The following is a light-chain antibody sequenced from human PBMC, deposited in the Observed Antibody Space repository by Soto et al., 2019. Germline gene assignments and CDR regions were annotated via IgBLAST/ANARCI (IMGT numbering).Light chain of an antibody. J-gene: IGKJ1*01. CDR1: QYINTR. CDR3: QQYNSSPWT. CDR2: GAS. V-gene: IGKV3D-15*01. Sequence: EIVLTQSPATLSSFPGDRVTLSCRASQYINTRLAWYQHRPGQAPRLLIYGASTRATGIPARFSGGGSGTEFTLAISSLQPDDFATYYCQQYNSSPWTFGQGTKVDIK.